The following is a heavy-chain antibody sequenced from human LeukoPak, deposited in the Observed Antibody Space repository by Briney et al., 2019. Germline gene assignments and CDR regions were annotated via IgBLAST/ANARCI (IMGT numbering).Heavy chain of an antibody. V-gene: IGHV1-2*02. J-gene: IGHJ4*02. CDR1: GYTFTGYY. CDR3: ARDPPNYGDLPLGDY. CDR2: INPNSGGT. D-gene: IGHD4-17*01. Sequence: ASVKVSCKASGYTFTGYYMHWVRQAPGQGLEWMGWINPNSGGTNYAQKFQGRVTMTRDTSISTAYMELSRLRSDDTAVYYCARDPPNYGDLPLGDYWGQGTLVTVSS.